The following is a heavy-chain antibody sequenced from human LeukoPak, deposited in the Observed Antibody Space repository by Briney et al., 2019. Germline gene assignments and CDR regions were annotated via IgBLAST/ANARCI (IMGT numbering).Heavy chain of an antibody. D-gene: IGHD3-22*01. Sequence: GGSLRLSCAASGFTFSSYAMSWVRQAPGKGLEWVSAISGSGGSTYYADSVKGRFTISRDNSKNTLYLQMNSLRAEDTAVYYCAKDSGVVVISGENYWGQGTLVTVSS. V-gene: IGHV3-23*01. CDR3: AKDSGVVVISGENY. CDR2: ISGSGGST. J-gene: IGHJ4*02. CDR1: GFTFSSYA.